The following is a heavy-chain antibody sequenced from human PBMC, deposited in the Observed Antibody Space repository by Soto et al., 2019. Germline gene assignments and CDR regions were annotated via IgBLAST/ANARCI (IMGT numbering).Heavy chain of an antibody. CDR3: ARLSLFGGYYYYYYMDV. D-gene: IGHD2-21*01. CDR1: GVSISSYY. Sequence: TLSLTCTVSGVSISSYYWSWIRQPPGKGLEWIGYIYYSGSTNYNPSLKSRVTISVDTSKNQFSLKLSSVTAADTAVYYCARLSLFGGYYYYYYMDVWGKGTTVTVSS. CDR2: IYYSGST. J-gene: IGHJ6*03. V-gene: IGHV4-59*08.